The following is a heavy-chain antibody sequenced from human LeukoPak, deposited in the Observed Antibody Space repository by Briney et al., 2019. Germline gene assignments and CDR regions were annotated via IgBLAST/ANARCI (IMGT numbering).Heavy chain of an antibody. D-gene: IGHD6-19*01. CDR1: GFTLRVNY. V-gene: IGHV3-53*01. Sequence: GGSLRLSCVASGFTLRVNYMTWIRQTPGRGLEWVSVIYSDATTKYADSAKGRFTISRDNSKSMVYLQMDRLRAEDTAVYYCARCKGGWSDHFYGMDVWGQGTTVTVSS. CDR3: ARCKGGWSDHFYGMDV. J-gene: IGHJ6*02. CDR2: IYSDATT.